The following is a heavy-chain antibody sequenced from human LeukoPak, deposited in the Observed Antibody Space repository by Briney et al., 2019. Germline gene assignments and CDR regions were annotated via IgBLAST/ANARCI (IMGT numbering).Heavy chain of an antibody. CDR1: EFTFSSYW. D-gene: IGHD2-15*01. J-gene: IGHJ4*02. CDR3: ARAGYCSGGSCHYYFDY. V-gene: IGHV3-7*01. CDR2: IKQDGSEK. Sequence: TGGSLRLSCAASEFTFSSYWMSWVRQAPGKGLVWVATIKQDGSEKYYVDSVKGRFTISRDNAKNSLYLQMNSLRAEDTAVYYCARAGYCSGGSCHYYFDYWGQGTLVTVSS.